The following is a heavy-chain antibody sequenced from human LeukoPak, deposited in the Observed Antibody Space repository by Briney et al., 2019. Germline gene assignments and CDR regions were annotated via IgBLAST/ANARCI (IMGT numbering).Heavy chain of an antibody. V-gene: IGHV4-39*07. D-gene: IGHD4-11*01. J-gene: IGHJ5*01. CDR3: ARDATLTGVNYFDS. CDR1: GGSISSRSCY. Sequence: SETLSLTCTVSGGSISSRSCYWGWLRQSPGRGLEWIGSVHYSGTTYYNPSLRSRVTISVDTSRNQFSQNLSSVTAADTAVYYCARDATLTGVNYFDSWGQGTLVTVSS. CDR2: VHYSGTT.